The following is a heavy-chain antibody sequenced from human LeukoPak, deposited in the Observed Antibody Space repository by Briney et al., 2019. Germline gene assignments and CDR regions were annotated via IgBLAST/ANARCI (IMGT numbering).Heavy chain of an antibody. CDR2: IYYSGST. CDR3: ARVSRSSDGRPLKYYFDY. D-gene: IGHD6-6*01. V-gene: IGHV4-59*01. J-gene: IGHJ4*02. CDR1: GGSISSYY. Sequence: PSETLSLTCTVSGGSISSYYWSWIRQPPGKGLEWIGYIYYSGSTNYNPSLKSRVTISVDTSKNQFSLKLSSVTAADTAVYYCARVSRSSDGRPLKYYFDYWGQGTLVTISS.